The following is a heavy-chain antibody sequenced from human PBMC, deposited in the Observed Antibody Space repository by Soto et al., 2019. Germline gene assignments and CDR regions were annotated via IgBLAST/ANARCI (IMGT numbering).Heavy chain of an antibody. Sequence: SGPTLVNPTQTLTLTCTFSGFSLSTSGVGVGWIRQPPGKALEWLALIYWNDDKRYSPSLKSRLTITKDTSKNQVVLTMTDMDPVDTATYYCAHRDTAYDYVWGSYRQEYNWFDPWGQGTLVTVSS. V-gene: IGHV2-5*01. CDR2: IYWNDDK. D-gene: IGHD3-16*02. CDR3: AHRDTAYDYVWGSYRQEYNWFDP. CDR1: GFSLSTSGVG. J-gene: IGHJ5*02.